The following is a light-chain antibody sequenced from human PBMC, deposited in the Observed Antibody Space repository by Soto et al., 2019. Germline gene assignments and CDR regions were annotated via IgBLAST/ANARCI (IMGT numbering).Light chain of an antibody. CDR2: GAS. CDR3: QQYNNWPWT. CDR1: QSVSSN. J-gene: IGKJ1*01. V-gene: IGKV3-15*01. Sequence: EIGMTQSPATLFLSPGEKATLSCRASQSVSSNLAWYQQKPGQAPRLLIYGASTRATGIPARFSGSGSGTEFTLTISSLQSEDFAVYYCQQYNNWPWTFGQGTKVDIK.